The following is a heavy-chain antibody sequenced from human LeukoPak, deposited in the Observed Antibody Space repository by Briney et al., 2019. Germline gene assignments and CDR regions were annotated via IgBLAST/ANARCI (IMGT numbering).Heavy chain of an antibody. D-gene: IGHD2-15*01. CDR1: GFTFSSYW. V-gene: IGHV3-74*01. CDR2: INSDGSST. J-gene: IGHJ6*03. Sequence: GGSLRLSCAASGFTFSSYWMHWVRQAPGKGLVWVSRINSDGSSTSYADSVKGRSTISRGNSKNTLYLQMNSLRAEDTAVYYCAKDRCYSCYYSYYYMDVWGKGTTVTVSS. CDR3: AKDRCYSCYYSYYYMDV.